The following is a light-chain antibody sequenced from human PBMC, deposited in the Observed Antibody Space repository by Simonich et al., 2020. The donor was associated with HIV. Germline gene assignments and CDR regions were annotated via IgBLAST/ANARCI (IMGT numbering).Light chain of an antibody. CDR2: WAS. J-gene: IGKJ4*01. V-gene: IGKV3-15*01. Sequence: EIVMTQSPATLSVSPGERATLSCRASQSVSSNLAWYQQKPGQPPKLLIYWASTRESGVPDRISGSGSGTDFTLTISSLQTEDVAVYYCQQYDKWPPVLAFGGGTKVEIK. CDR3: QQYDKWPPVLA. CDR1: QSVSSN.